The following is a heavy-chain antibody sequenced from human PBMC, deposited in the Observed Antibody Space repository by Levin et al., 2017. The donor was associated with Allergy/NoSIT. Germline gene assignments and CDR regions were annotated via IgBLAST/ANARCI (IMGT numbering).Heavy chain of an antibody. Sequence: GGSLRLSCAASGFTFSSYAMHWVRQAPGKGLEWVAVISYDGSNKYYADSVKGRFTISRDNSKNTLYLQMNSLRAEDTAVYYCARASLVVAYYYYYGMDVWGQGTTVTVSS. CDR2: ISYDGSNK. CDR3: ARASLVVAYYYYYGMDV. V-gene: IGHV3-30-3*01. J-gene: IGHJ6*02. CDR1: GFTFSSYA. D-gene: IGHD2-15*01.